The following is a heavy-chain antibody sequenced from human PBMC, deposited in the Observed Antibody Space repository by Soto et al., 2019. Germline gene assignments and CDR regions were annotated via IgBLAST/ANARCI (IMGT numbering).Heavy chain of an antibody. J-gene: IGHJ4*02. V-gene: IGHV4-59*01. D-gene: IGHD5-18*01. CDR3: ARVPDTAMVLFDY. Sequence: SEPRSPDRPVCGGCISSCYWCWIQQPPGKGLEWIGYIYYSGSTNYNPSLKSRVTISVDTSKNQFSLKLSSVTAADTAVYYCARVPDTAMVLFDYWGQGTLVTVFS. CDR2: IYYSGST. CDR1: GGCISSCY.